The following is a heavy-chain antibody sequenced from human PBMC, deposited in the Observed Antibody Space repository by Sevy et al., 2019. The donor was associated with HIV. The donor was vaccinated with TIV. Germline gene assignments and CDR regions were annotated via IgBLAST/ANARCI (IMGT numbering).Heavy chain of an antibody. CDR1: GGSFSGYY. CDR2: INHSGST. Sequence: SETLSLTCAVYGGSFSGYYWSWIRQPPGKGLEWIGEINHSGSTNYNPSLKSRVTISVDTSKNQFSLKLSSVTAADTAVYYCARGRQQLPPGYYYGMDVWGQGTTVTVSS. CDR3: ARGRQQLPPGYYYGMDV. D-gene: IGHD6-13*01. V-gene: IGHV4-34*01. J-gene: IGHJ6*02.